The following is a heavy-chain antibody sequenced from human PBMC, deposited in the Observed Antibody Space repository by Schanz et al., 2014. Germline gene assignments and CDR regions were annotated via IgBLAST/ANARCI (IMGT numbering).Heavy chain of an antibody. CDR2: ISGSGGNT. CDR1: GFTFRGYA. D-gene: IGHD3-10*01. CDR3: AKGRFGELSAFDI. V-gene: IGHV3-23*01. J-gene: IGHJ3*02. Sequence: EVQLLESGGGVVQPGRSLRLSCAASGFTFRGYAMSWVRQAPGRGLEWVSIISGSGGNTYYADAVRGRFTISRDNSKNTLYLQMKSLRAEDTAVYYCAKGRFGELSAFDIWGQGTMVTVSS.